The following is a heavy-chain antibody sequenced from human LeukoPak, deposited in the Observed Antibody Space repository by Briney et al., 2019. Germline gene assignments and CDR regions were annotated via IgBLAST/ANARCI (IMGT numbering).Heavy chain of an antibody. V-gene: IGHV5-10-1*01. CDR1: GYSFSSYW. Sequence: PGESLKISCKGSGYSFSSYWISWVRQMPGKGPEWMGKIDPSDSYTAYSPSFQGHVTISADRSVSTAYLQWSSLKASDTAMYYCARPAVAGQNWYFDLWGRGTLVTVSS. D-gene: IGHD6-19*01. CDR3: ARPAVAGQNWYFDL. CDR2: IDPSDSYT. J-gene: IGHJ2*01.